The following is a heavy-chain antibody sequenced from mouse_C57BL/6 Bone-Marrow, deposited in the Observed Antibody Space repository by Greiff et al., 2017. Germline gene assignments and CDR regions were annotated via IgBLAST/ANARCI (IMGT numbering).Heavy chain of an antibody. CDR1: GYTFTSYW. CDR2: IHPNSGST. V-gene: IGHV1-64*01. J-gene: IGHJ4*01. CDR3: ARLLPLYYYAMDY. Sequence: QVQLQQPGAELVKPGASVKLSCKASGYTFTSYWMHWVKQRPGQGLEWIGMIHPNSGSTNYNEKFKSKATLTVDKSSSTAYMQLSSLTSEDSAVXYCARLLPLYYYAMDYWGQGTSVTVSS. D-gene: IGHD1-1*01.